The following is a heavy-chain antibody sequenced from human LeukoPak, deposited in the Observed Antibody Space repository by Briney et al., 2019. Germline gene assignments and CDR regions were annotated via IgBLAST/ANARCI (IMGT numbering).Heavy chain of an antibody. J-gene: IGHJ4*02. D-gene: IGHD3-3*01. Sequence: GGSLRLSCAASGFTFSSYAMHWVRQAPGKGLEWVAVISYDGSNKYYADSVKGRFTISRDNSKNTLYLQMNSLRAEDTAVNYCAREGGYDSGRYYFDYWGQGTLVTVSS. V-gene: IGHV3-30-3*01. CDR2: ISYDGSNK. CDR1: GFTFSSYA. CDR3: AREGGYDSGRYYFDY.